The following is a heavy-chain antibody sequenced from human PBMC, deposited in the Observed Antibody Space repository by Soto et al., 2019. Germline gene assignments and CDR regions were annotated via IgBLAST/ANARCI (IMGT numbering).Heavy chain of an antibody. CDR1: GDSVSSNSAA. CDR2: TYYRSKWYN. V-gene: IGHV6-1*01. CDR3: ARAPEAAARTFYYYYGMDV. Sequence: SQTLSLTCAISGDSVSSNSAAWNWIRQSPSRGLEWLGRTYYRSKWYNDYAVSVKSRITINPDTSKNQFSLQLNSVTPEDTAVYYCARAPEAAARTFYYYYGMDVWGQGTTVTVSS. D-gene: IGHD6-13*01. J-gene: IGHJ6*02.